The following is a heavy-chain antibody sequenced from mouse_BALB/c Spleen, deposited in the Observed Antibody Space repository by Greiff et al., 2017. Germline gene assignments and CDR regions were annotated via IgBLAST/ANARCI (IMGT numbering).Heavy chain of an antibody. CDR2: ISYDGSN. D-gene: IGHD2-3*01. CDR3: ARDGYYEGPGAMDY. J-gene: IGHJ4*01. V-gene: IGHV3-6*02. CDR1: GYSITSGYY. Sequence: EVQLQQSGPGLVKPSQSLSLTCSVTGYSITSGYYWNWIRQFPGNKLEWMGYISYDGSNNYNPSLKNRISITRDTSKNQFFLKLNSVTTEDTATYYCARDGYYEGPGAMDYWGQGTSVTVSS.